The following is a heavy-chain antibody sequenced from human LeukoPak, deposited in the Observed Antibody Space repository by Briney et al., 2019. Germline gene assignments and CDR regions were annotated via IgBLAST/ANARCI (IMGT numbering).Heavy chain of an antibody. D-gene: IGHD3-22*01. V-gene: IGHV3-33*05. Sequence: GGSLRLSCEASGFTFRNYGMHWVRQAPGKGLEWVAFISYDGSIKYYGDFLKGRFSISRDNAKNSLYLQMNSLRAEDTAVYYCARDGFPSQTYYYDSSGYHNWFDPWGQGTLVTVSS. CDR2: ISYDGSIK. CDR1: GFTFRNYG. CDR3: ARDGFPSQTYYYDSSGYHNWFDP. J-gene: IGHJ5*02.